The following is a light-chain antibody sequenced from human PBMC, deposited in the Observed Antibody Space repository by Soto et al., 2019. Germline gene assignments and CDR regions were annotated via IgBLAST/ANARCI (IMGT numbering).Light chain of an antibody. V-gene: IGLV2-14*03. J-gene: IGLJ1*01. CDR2: AVS. CDR1: SSDIGSYNH. CDR3: ISYTDRQSYL. Sequence: QSVLTQPASVSGSPGQSITISCSGTSSDIGSYNHVAWYQQFPGKSPKLMIYAVSDRPPGVSDHFSGSKSGITASLTISGLQTEDEADYYCISYTDRQSYLFGTGTKV.